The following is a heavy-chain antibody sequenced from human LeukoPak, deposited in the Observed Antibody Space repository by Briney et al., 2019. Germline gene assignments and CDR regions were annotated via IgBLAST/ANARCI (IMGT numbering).Heavy chain of an antibody. Sequence: PGGSLRLSCAASGFTFSSYGMHWVRQAPGKGLEWVAVISYDGSNKYYADSVKGRFTISRDNSKNTLYLQMNSLRAEDTAVYYCAKDWRPYLDWIGGADYWGQGTLVTVSS. J-gene: IGHJ4*02. CDR3: AKDWRPYLDWIGGADY. CDR1: GFTFSSYG. V-gene: IGHV3-30*18. D-gene: IGHD3-9*01. CDR2: ISYDGSNK.